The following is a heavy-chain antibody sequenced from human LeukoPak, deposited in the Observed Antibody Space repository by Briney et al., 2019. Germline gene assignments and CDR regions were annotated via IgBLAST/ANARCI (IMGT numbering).Heavy chain of an antibody. Sequence: GGSLRLACAASGFTFTGYWLHWVSQPPGKGLVWVSHINTDGSSTTYADSVKGRFSISRDNAKSTLYLQMNSLRAEDTAVYYCATDRGYSPDSWGQGTLVTVSS. CDR3: ATDRGYSPDS. CDR1: GFTFTGYW. D-gene: IGHD2-2*03. J-gene: IGHJ4*02. V-gene: IGHV3-74*01. CDR2: INTDGSST.